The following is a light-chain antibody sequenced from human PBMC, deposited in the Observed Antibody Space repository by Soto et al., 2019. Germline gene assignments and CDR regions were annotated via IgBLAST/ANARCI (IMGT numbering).Light chain of an antibody. CDR1: QSVSSNY. J-gene: IGKJ2*01. V-gene: IGKV3-20*01. Sequence: EIVLTQSPGTLSLSPGERATLSCRASQSVSSNYLAWYQQKPGQPPRLLISGASSRATGIPDRFSGSGSGTDFTLTISRLEPEDFAVYYCEQYGSSTMYTFGQGTKLEIK. CDR2: GAS. CDR3: EQYGSSTMYT.